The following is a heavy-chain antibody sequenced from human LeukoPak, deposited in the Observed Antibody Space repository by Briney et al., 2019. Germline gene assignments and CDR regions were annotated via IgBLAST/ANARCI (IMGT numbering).Heavy chain of an antibody. Sequence: PGGSLRLSCAASGFTFSSYGMNWVRQAPGKGLEWVSYISNSGSSIYYAGSVKGRFTISREDAKNTLSVQMNSRRAEDTAVYYCARARWGSSGSGYSCDPLDIWGQGTMVTVSS. CDR2: ISNSGSSI. CDR3: ARARWGSSGSGYSCDPLDI. V-gene: IGHV3-48*03. CDR1: GFTFSSYG. J-gene: IGHJ3*02. D-gene: IGHD2-15*01.